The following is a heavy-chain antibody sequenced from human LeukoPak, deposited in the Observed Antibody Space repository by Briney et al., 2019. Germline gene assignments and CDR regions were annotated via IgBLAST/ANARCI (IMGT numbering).Heavy chain of an antibody. V-gene: IGHV3-23*01. CDR1: GFTFSSYA. CDR3: AKVVFDWLLLHGMDV. J-gene: IGHJ6*02. D-gene: IGHD3-9*01. CDR2: ISGSGGST. Sequence: PGGSLRLSCAASGFTFSSYAMSWVRQAPGKGLEWVSAISGSGGSTYYADSVKGRFTISRDNSKNTLYLQMNSLRAEDTAVYYCAKVVFDWLLLHGMDVWGQGTTVTVSS.